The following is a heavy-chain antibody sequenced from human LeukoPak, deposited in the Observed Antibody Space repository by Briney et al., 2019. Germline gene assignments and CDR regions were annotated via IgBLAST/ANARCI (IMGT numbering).Heavy chain of an antibody. D-gene: IGHD3-9*01. CDR2: INHSGST. CDR3: ASNDTLTGSSLHYFDY. J-gene: IGHJ4*02. Sequence: SETLSLTCAVYGGSFSGYYWSWIRQPPGKGLEWIGEINHSGSTNYNPSLKSRVTISVDTSKNQFSLKLSSVTAADTAVYYCASNDTLTGSSLHYFDYWGQGTLVTVSS. CDR1: GGSFSGYY. V-gene: IGHV4-34*01.